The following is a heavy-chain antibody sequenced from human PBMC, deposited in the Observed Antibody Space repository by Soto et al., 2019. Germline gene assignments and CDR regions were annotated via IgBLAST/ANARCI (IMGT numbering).Heavy chain of an antibody. Sequence: XSVKVSCKASGYTFTSYGIIWVRQSPGQGLEWMGWISAYNGNTNYAQKLQGRVTMTTDTSTSTAYMELRSLRSDDTAVYYCARDLSWIQLWRDYFDYWGQGTLVTVSS. J-gene: IGHJ4*02. V-gene: IGHV1-18*01. CDR3: ARDLSWIQLWRDYFDY. CDR1: GYTFTSYG. CDR2: ISAYNGNT. D-gene: IGHD5-18*01.